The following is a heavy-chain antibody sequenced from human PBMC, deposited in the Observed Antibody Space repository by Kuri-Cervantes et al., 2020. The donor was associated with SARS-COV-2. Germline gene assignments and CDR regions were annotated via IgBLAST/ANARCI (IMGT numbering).Heavy chain of an antibody. J-gene: IGHJ2*01. CDR1: GFTFSSYS. V-gene: IGHV3-21*01. CDR3: ARAPQGRYCSSTSCPIVWYFDL. Sequence: GGSLRLSCAASGFTFSSYSMNWVRQAPGKGLEWVSSISSSSYIYYADSVKGRFTISRDNAKNSLYLQMNSLRAEDTAVYYCARAPQGRYCSSTSCPIVWYFDLWGRGTLVTVSS. D-gene: IGHD2-2*01. CDR2: ISSSSYI.